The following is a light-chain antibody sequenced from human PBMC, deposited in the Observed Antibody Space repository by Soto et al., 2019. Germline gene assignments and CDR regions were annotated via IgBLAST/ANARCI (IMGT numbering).Light chain of an antibody. CDR1: SIDVGCYNY. J-gene: IGLJ2*01. CDR3: TSYAGRLPVV. Sequence: QSVLTQPPSASGSPGQSVTISYTGTSIDVGCYNYVSWYQHHPGKAPRLMVYEVSKRPSGVPDRFSGSKSGNTASLTVSGLQTEDEADYYCTSYAGRLPVVFGGGTKVTVL. V-gene: IGLV2-8*01. CDR2: EVS.